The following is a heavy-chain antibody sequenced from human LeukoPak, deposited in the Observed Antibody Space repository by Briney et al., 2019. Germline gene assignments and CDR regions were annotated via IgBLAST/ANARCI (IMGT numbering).Heavy chain of an antibody. CDR1: GFTFSSYA. Sequence: GGSLRLSCAASGFTFSSYAMSWVRQAPGKGLEWVSHISGSGGNTYYADSVKGRFTISRDNSKNTLYLQMNSLRAEDTAVYYCARAGGSYSGSGNLDAFDIWGQGTMVTVSS. CDR2: ISGSGGNT. J-gene: IGHJ3*02. CDR3: ARAGGSYSGSGNLDAFDI. D-gene: IGHD1-26*01. V-gene: IGHV3-23*01.